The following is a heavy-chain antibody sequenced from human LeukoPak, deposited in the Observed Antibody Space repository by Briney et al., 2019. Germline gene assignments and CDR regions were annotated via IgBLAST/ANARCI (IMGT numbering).Heavy chain of an antibody. CDR2: IGTNNGNR. V-gene: IGHV1-18*01. J-gene: IGHJ4*02. CDR3: ARVVRGNTMFFDY. CDR1: GHTFTSYD. D-gene: IGHD3-10*02. Sequence: ASVKVTCKASGHTFTSYDIAWVRQAPGQGLEWMGWIGTNNGNRNYAQKLQGRVTMTTDTSTSTAYMELRSLRSDDTAIYYCARVVRGNTMFFDYWGQGTLVTVSS.